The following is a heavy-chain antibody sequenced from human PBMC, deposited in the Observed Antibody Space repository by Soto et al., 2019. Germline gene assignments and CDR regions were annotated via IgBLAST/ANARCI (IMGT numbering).Heavy chain of an antibody. V-gene: IGHV4-39*01. CDR3: ARGAFIVSPCTGFDY. J-gene: IGHJ4*02. Sequence: SETLSLTCNVSGGSISNSNYYWGWIRQPPGKGLEWIGSIYYTGNTYYNPSLKSRVTISVDTSKNQFSLKLGSVTAADTAVYFCARGAFIVSPCTGFDYWGQGT. CDR2: IYYTGNT. CDR1: GGSISNSNYY. D-gene: IGHD6-13*01.